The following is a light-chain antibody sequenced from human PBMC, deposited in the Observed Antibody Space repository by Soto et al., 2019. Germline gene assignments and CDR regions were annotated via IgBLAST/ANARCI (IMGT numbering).Light chain of an antibody. J-gene: IGKJ1*01. CDR3: QQYGSSPRT. CDR1: QSVTSY. CDR2: DAS. V-gene: IGKV3-20*01. Sequence: EIVLTQSPATLSLSPGERATLSCRASQSVTSYLAWYQQKPGQAPRLLIYDASNRATGIPDRFSGSGSGTDSTLTISRLEPEDFAVYYCQQYGSSPRTFGQGTKGDIK.